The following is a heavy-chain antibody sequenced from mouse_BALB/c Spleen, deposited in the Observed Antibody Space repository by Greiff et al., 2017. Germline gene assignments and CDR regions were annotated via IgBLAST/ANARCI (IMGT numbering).Heavy chain of an antibody. J-gene: IGHJ1*01. CDR2: ISSGSSTI. CDR3: ARWGYGSRYFDV. V-gene: IGHV5-17*02. Sequence: EVMLVESGGGLVQPGGSRKLSCAASGFTFSSFGMHWVRQAPEKGLEWVAYISSGSSTIYYADTVKGRFTISRDNPKNTLFLQMTSLRSEDTAMYYCARWGYGSRYFDVWGAGTTVTVSS. CDR1: GFTFSSFG. D-gene: IGHD1-1*01.